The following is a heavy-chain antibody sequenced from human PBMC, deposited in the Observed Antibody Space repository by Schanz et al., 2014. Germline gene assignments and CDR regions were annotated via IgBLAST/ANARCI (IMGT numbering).Heavy chain of an antibody. CDR1: GFTFSDHY. D-gene: IGHD3-10*01. J-gene: IGHJ4*02. V-gene: IGHV3-7*03. CDR3: AKDQGSYGSGSYSYFDY. CDR2: IKQDGSEK. Sequence: VQLVESGGDLVKPGGSLRLSCAASGFTFSDHYMDWVRQAPGKGLEWVANIKQDGSEKYYVDSVKGRFTISRDNAKNSLYLQMNSLTAEDTAVYYCAKDQGSYGSGSYSYFDYWGQGTLATVSS.